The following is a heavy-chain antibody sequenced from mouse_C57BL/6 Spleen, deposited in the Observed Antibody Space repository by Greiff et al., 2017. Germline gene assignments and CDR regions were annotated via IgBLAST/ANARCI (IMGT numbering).Heavy chain of an antibody. CDR2: IDPSDSET. CDR3: AIPNEEGSIDY. CDR1: GYTFTSSW. J-gene: IGHJ4*01. Sequence: VQLKQPGAELVRPGSSVKLSCKASGYTFTSSWMHWVKQRPIQGLEWIGNIDPSDSETHSNQKFKDKATLTVDKSSSTASMQLSSLTSEDSAVYYCAIPNEEGSIDYWGQGTSVTVSS. V-gene: IGHV1-52*01.